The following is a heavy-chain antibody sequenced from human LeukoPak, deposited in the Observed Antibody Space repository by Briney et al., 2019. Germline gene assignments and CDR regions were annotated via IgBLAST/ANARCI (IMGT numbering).Heavy chain of an antibody. J-gene: IGHJ4*02. CDR3: ARGGSSTQIVGAFDY. Sequence: KPGGSLRLSCAASGFTFSSYSMNWVRQAPGKGLEWVSSISSSSSYIYYADSVKGRFTISRDNAKNSLYLQMNSLRAEDTAVYYCARGGSSTQIVGAFDYWGQGTLVTVSS. CDR2: ISSSSSYI. V-gene: IGHV3-21*01. D-gene: IGHD1-26*01. CDR1: GFTFSSYS.